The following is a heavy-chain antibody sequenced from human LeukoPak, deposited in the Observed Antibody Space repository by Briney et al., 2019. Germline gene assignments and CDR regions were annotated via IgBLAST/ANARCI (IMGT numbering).Heavy chain of an antibody. J-gene: IGHJ4*02. D-gene: IGHD2-15*01. V-gene: IGHV1-69*13. CDR2: TIPIFGTA. CDR3: ARDRGYCSGGSCYSFDY. Sequence: SVKVSCKASGGTFSSYAISWVRQAPGQGLEWMGGTIPIFGTANYGQKFQGRVTITADESTSTAYMELSSLRSEDTAVYYCARDRGYCSGGSCYSFDYWGQGTLVTVSS. CDR1: GGTFSSYA.